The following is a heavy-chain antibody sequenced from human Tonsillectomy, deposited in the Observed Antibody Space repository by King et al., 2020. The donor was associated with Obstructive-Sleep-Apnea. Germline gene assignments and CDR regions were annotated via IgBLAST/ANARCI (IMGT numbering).Heavy chain of an antibody. Sequence: QLQESGPGPVKPSETLSLTCTVSGIPITSSSYKWAWIRQSPGKGLEWIGTIYYSGNTHYNPSLKSRVTVSLDTSINQFSLKMSSVTSTDTAFYYCARDRSVVVTDHWFDPWGQGTLVTVSS. V-gene: IGHV4-39*07. CDR1: GIPITSSSYK. D-gene: IGHD2-21*02. CDR3: ARDRSVVVTDHWFDP. J-gene: IGHJ5*02. CDR2: IYYSGNT.